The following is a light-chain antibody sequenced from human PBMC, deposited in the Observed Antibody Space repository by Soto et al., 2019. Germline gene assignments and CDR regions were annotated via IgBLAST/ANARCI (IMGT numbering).Light chain of an antibody. CDR3: QQRSNWPPSIT. CDR2: GAS. CDR1: QSISRY. V-gene: IGKV3-11*01. Sequence: EVVMTQSPATLSVSPGERATLSCRASQSISRYLAWYQQKPGQGPRLLIYGASSRATGTPDRFSGSGSGTDFTLTISSLEPEDFAVYYCQQRSNWPPSITFGQGTRLEI. J-gene: IGKJ5*01.